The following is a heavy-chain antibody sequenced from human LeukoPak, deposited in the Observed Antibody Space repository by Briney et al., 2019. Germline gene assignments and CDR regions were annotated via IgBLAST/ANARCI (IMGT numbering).Heavy chain of an antibody. D-gene: IGHD3-16*02. J-gene: IGHJ4*02. CDR2: IIPIFGTA. V-gene: IGHV1-69*01. CDR3: ARARDMITFGGVILN. CDR1: GGTFSSYA. Sequence: SVTVSCKASGGTFSSYAISWVRQAPGQGLEWMGGIIPIFGTANYAQKFQGRVTITADESTSTAYMELSSLRSEDTAVYYCARARDMITFGGVILNWGQGTLVTVSS.